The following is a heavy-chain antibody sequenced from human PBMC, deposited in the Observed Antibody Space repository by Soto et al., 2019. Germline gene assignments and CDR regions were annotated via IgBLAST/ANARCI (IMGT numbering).Heavy chain of an antibody. V-gene: IGHV3-30-3*01. CDR2: IAYDGTIK. D-gene: IGHD1-26*01. CDR1: GFTFSANA. J-gene: IGHJ4*02. Sequence: QEQLVESGGDVVQPGRSLTLSCAASGFTFSANAMHWVRQAPGKGLEWVAVIAYDGTIKIYRDSVKDRFTISRDDPKSTLYLQMNSLRPEDTAVYYCARDKIKGAPDYLDSWGQGTLVTVSS. CDR3: ARDKIKGAPDYLDS.